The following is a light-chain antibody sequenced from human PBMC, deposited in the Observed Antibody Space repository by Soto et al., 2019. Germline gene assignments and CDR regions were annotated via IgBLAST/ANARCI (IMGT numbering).Light chain of an antibody. Sequence: QSVLTQPASVSGSPGQSITISCTGTSSDVGGYDYVSWYQQFPGKAPKLMIYEVTKRPSGVSDRFSGSKSDNTASLTISGLQAEDEAHYYCSSYSTSGTLVVFGVGTKVTVL. CDR2: EVT. CDR3: SSYSTSGTLVV. CDR1: SSDVGGYDY. V-gene: IGLV2-14*01. J-gene: IGLJ2*01.